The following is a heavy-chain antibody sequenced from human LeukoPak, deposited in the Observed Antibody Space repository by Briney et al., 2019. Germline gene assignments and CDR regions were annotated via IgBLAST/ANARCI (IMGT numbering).Heavy chain of an antibody. CDR3: ARHSMGALHDY. CDR1: GGSISSYY. CDR2: IYYSGST. D-gene: IGHD1-26*01. Sequence: ASETPSLTCTVSGGSISSYYWSWIRQPPGKGLEWIGYIYYSGSTNYNPSLKSRVTISVDTSKNQFSLKLSSVTAADTAVYYCARHSMGALHDYWGQGTLVTVSS. J-gene: IGHJ4*02. V-gene: IGHV4-59*08.